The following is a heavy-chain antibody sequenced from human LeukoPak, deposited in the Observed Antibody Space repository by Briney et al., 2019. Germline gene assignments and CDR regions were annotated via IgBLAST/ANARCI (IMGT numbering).Heavy chain of an antibody. CDR2: IIPIFGTA. V-gene: IGHV1-69*01. CDR3: ARDRQWELAENAAFDI. CDR1: GGTFSSYA. J-gene: IGHJ3*02. Sequence: GSSVKVSCKASGGTFSSYAISWVRQAPGQGLEWMGGIIPIFGTANYAQKFQGRVTITADESTSTAYMELSSLRSEDTAVYYCARDRQWELAENAAFDIWGQGTMVTVSS. D-gene: IGHD1-26*01.